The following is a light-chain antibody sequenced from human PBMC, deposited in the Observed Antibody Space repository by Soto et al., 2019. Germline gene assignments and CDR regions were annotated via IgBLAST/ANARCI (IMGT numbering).Light chain of an antibody. J-gene: IGLJ1*01. CDR3: SSYTTSNTYV. CDR1: SADVGIYNR. V-gene: IGLV2-18*02. CDR2: DVS. Sequence: QSALTQPPSVSGSPGQSVTIYCTGTSADVGIYNRVAWYQQPPGTSPKLVICDVSNRPSGVPDRFSGSKSGSTASLTISGLQAEDEADYYCSSYTTSNTYVFGTGTKLTVL.